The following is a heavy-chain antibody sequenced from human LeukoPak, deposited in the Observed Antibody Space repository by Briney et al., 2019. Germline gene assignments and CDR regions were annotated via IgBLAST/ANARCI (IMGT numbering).Heavy chain of an antibody. Sequence: SETLSLTCTVSGGSISSSSYYWGWIRQPPGKGLEWIGSIYYSGSTYYNPSLKSRVTISVDTSKNQFSLKLSSVTATDTAVYYCATGYCSSTSCFPFDYWGQGTPVTVSS. V-gene: IGHV4-39*01. D-gene: IGHD2-2*01. J-gene: IGHJ4*02. CDR3: ATGYCSSTSCFPFDY. CDR2: IYYSGST. CDR1: GGSISSSSYY.